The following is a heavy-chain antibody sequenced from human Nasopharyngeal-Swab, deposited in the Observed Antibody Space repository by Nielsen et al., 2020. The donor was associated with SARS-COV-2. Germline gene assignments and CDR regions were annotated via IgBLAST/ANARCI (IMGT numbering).Heavy chain of an antibody. CDR3: ARDPSSSWLYDAFDI. CDR2: ISYDGSNK. Sequence: GRSLSLSCAASGFTFSSYAMHWVRQAPGKGLEWVAVISYDGSNKYYADSVKGRFTISRDNSKNTLYLQMNSLRAEDTAVYYCARDPSSSWLYDAFDIWGQGTMVTVSS. D-gene: IGHD6-13*01. V-gene: IGHV3-30-3*01. CDR1: GFTFSSYA. J-gene: IGHJ3*02.